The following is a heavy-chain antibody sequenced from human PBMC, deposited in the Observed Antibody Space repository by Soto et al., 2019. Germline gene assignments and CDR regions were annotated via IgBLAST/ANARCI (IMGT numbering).Heavy chain of an antibody. CDR3: ARGDSTDCSNGVCSFFYNHDMDV. V-gene: IGHV1-2*04. Sequence: VKVSCKASGYSFTDYHIHWVRQAPGQGLEWLGRINPKSGGTSTAQKFQDWVTMTTDTSISTASMELTRLTSDDTAIYYCARGDSTDCSNGVCSFFYNHDMDVWGQ. CDR1: GYSFTDYH. J-gene: IGHJ6*02. CDR2: INPKSGGT. D-gene: IGHD2-8*01.